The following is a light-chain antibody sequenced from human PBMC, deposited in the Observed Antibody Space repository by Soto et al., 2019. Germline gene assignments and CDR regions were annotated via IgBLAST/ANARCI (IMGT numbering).Light chain of an antibody. Sequence: EFVLRQSPGTLSLSPGERATLSCRASQSVFSNDIGWYQQKPGQAPRRLMYAASTRATGIPDRFSGSGSGTDFTLTISRLESEDFAVYYCQQYASSACTFGQGTKVDLK. V-gene: IGKV3-20*01. CDR3: QQYASSACT. J-gene: IGKJ1*01. CDR1: QSVFSND. CDR2: AAS.